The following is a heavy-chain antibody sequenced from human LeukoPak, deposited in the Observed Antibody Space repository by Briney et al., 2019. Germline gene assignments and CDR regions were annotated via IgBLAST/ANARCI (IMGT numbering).Heavy chain of an antibody. CDR1: GFTFGIDA. CDR2: TNAGGSYT. D-gene: IGHD3-22*01. CDR3: AKGRRGFYDSSGYFYIFDY. J-gene: IGHJ4*02. Sequence: GGSLRLSCAASGFTFGIDAMSWVRQAPGKGLEWVSSTNAGGSYTYYADSVKGRFTISRDNSKNTLYLRMNSLRAEDTAVYYCAKGRRGFYDSSGYFYIFDYWGQGTLVTVSS. V-gene: IGHV3-23*01.